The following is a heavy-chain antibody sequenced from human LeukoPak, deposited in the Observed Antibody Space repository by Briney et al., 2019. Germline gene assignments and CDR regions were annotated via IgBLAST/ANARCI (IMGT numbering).Heavy chain of an antibody. Sequence: GASVKVSCKASGYTFTGYYMHWVRQAPGQGLEWMGRINPNSGGTNYAQKLQGRVTMTTDTSTSTAYMELRSLRSDDTAVYYCARDRQQQRSNFDYWGQGTLVTVSS. V-gene: IGHV1-2*06. CDR2: INPNSGGT. J-gene: IGHJ4*02. CDR1: GYTFTGYY. CDR3: ARDRQQQRSNFDY. D-gene: IGHD6-13*01.